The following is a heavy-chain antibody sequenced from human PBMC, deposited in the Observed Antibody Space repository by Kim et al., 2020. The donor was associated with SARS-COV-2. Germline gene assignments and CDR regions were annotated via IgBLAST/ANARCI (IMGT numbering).Heavy chain of an antibody. D-gene: IGHD4-17*01. J-gene: IGHJ6*02. Sequence: SVKVSCKASGGTFSSYAISWVRQAPGQGLEWMGGIIPIFGTANYAQKFQGRVTITADKSTSTAYMELSSLRSEDTAVYYCARVPQTPDYGDLVNYYYGMDVWGQGTTVTVSS. V-gene: IGHV1-69*06. CDR1: GGTFSSYA. CDR3: ARVPQTPDYGDLVNYYYGMDV. CDR2: IIPIFGTA.